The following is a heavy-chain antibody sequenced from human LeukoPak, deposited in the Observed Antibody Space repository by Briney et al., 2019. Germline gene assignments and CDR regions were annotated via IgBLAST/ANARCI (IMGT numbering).Heavy chain of an antibody. Sequence: GGSLRLSCAASGFTFSSYAMSWVRQAPGKGLEWVSAISGSGGSTYYADSVKGRFTISRDNSKDTLYLQMNSLRAEDTAVYYCAKSLSYCGGDCYSGARHFDWFDPWGQGTLVTVSS. V-gene: IGHV3-23*01. CDR1: GFTFSSYA. CDR3: AKSLSYCGGDCYSGARHFDWFDP. D-gene: IGHD2-21*02. CDR2: ISGSGGST. J-gene: IGHJ5*02.